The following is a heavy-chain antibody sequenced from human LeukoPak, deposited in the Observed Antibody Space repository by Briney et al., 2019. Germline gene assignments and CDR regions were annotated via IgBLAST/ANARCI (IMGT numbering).Heavy chain of an antibody. CDR1: GYSFSTFD. V-gene: IGHV1-8*01. D-gene: IGHD2-15*01. CDR2: MNPNSGST. J-gene: IGHJ4*02. Sequence: ASLKVSCKASGYSFSTFDINWVRQAPGQGPEWMGWMNPNSGSTGYAQKFQGRVTLTRSTSMTTAYMELSSLRSEDTAVYYCARQSLDGGSCYDYWGQGTPVTISS. CDR3: ARQSLDGGSCYDY.